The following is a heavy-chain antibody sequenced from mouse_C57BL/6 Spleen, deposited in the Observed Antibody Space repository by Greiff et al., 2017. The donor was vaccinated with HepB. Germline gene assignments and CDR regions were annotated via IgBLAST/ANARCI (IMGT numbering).Heavy chain of an antibody. D-gene: IGHD2-5*01. J-gene: IGHJ2*01. Sequence: QVQLQQPGAELVKPGASVKLSCKASGYTFTSYWMHWVKQRPGQGLEWIGMIHPNSGSTNYNEKFKSKATLTVDKSSSTAYMQLSSLTSEDSAVYYCARDGYYSNYDGYWGQGTTLTVSS. V-gene: IGHV1-64*01. CDR2: IHPNSGST. CDR1: GYTFTSYW. CDR3: ARDGYYSNYDGY.